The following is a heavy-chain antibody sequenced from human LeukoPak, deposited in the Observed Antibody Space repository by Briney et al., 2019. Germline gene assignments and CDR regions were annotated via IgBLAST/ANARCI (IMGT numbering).Heavy chain of an antibody. CDR2: IIPIFGTA. CDR3: ARPGGDSSSWYEQFDY. Sequence: SVKVSCKASGGTFSSYAISWVRQAPGQGLEWMGRIIPIFGTANYAQKFQGRVTITTDESTSTAYIELSSLRSEDTAVYYCARPGGDSSSWYEQFDYWGQGTLVTVSS. J-gene: IGHJ4*02. CDR1: GGTFSSYA. D-gene: IGHD6-13*01. V-gene: IGHV1-69*05.